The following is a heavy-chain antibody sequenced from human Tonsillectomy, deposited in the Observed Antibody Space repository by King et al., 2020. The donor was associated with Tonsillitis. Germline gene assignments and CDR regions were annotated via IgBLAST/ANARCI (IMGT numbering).Heavy chain of an antibody. Sequence: QLVQSGGGLVRPGGSLRLSCAASGFTLSNYWMTLVRQAPGKGLEWVANIKEDGSEKYYVDSGKGRFTISRDNAKNSLYLQMNSLRAEDTAVYYCAREGMRFGFDIWGQGTMVTVSS. V-gene: IGHV3-7*01. CDR3: AREGMRFGFDI. D-gene: IGHD3-16*01. CDR1: GFTLSNYW. J-gene: IGHJ3*02. CDR2: IKEDGSEK.